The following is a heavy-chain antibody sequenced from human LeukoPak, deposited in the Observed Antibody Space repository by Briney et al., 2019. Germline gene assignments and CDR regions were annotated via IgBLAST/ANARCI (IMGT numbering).Heavy chain of an antibody. Sequence: ASVKVSCKASGYTFTSYGISWVRQAPGQGLEWMGWISAYNGNTNYAQKLQGRVTMTTDTSTSTAYMELRSLRSDDTAVYYCARASMSGSSWYRPLNFDYWGQGTLVTVSS. CDR2: ISAYNGNT. CDR1: GYTFTSYG. CDR3: ARASMSGSSWYRPLNFDY. D-gene: IGHD6-13*01. V-gene: IGHV1-18*01. J-gene: IGHJ4*02.